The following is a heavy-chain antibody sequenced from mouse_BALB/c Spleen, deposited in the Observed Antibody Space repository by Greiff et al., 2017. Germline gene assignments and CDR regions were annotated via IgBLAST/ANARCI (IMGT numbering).Heavy chain of an antibody. V-gene: IGHV1-80*01. D-gene: IGHD3-3*01. J-gene: IGHJ3*01. Sequence: QVQLKESGAELVRPGSSVKISCKASGYAFSSYWMNWVKQRPGQGLEWIGQIYPGDGDTNYNGKFKGKATLTADKSSSTAYMQLSSLTSEDSAVYYCARGGGTGAWFAYWGQGTLVTVSA. CDR3: ARGGGTGAWFAY. CDR1: GYAFSSYW. CDR2: IYPGDGDT.